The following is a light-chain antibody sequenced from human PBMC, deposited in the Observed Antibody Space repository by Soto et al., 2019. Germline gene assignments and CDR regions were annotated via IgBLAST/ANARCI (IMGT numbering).Light chain of an antibody. CDR3: EQYRRAPPWT. Sequence: QSVSGSYLAWYQQKPGQAPRLLIYGASSRATGIPDRFSGSGSGTAFNLSMRSLQPEESAVQNCEQYRRAPPWTFREGTKVDIK. V-gene: IGKV3-20*01. J-gene: IGKJ1*01. CDR2: GAS. CDR1: QSVSGSY.